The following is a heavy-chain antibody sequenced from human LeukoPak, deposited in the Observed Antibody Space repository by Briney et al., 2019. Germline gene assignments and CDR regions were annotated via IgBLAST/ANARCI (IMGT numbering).Heavy chain of an antibody. CDR3: ARDYLSDY. J-gene: IGHJ4*02. V-gene: IGHV3-21*01. CDR2: ISSSSSYI. D-gene: IGHD2/OR15-2a*01. Sequence: GGSLRLSCAASGFTFSTYTMNWVRQAPGKGLEWVSSISSSSSYIYYADSLKGRFTISRDNSKNTLYLQMNSLRAEDTAVYYCARDYLSDYWGQGTLVTVSS. CDR1: GFTFSTYT.